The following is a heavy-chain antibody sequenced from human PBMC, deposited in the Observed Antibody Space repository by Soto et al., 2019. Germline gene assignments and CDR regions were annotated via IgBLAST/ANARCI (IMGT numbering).Heavy chain of an antibody. Sequence: ASVKVSCKASGYTFTSYAMHWVRQAPGQRLECMGWINAGNGNTKYSQKFQGRVTITRDTSASTAYMELSSLRSEDTAVYYCARWGSSGYYYTDYYYYGMDVWGQGTTVTVSS. CDR3: ARWGSSGYYYTDYYYYGMDV. CDR2: INAGNGNT. V-gene: IGHV1-3*01. J-gene: IGHJ6*02. CDR1: GYTFTSYA. D-gene: IGHD3-22*01.